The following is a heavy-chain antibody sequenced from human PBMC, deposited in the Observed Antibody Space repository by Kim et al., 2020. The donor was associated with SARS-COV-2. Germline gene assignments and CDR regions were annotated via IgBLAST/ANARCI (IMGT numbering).Heavy chain of an antibody. CDR3: ACRKVTTFRPTPLSGMDV. Sequence: GRFTNSRDNSKNTLYLQMNSLRAEDTAVYYCACRKVTTFRPTPLSGMDVWGQGTTVTVSS. V-gene: IGHV3-23*01. J-gene: IGHJ6*02. D-gene: IGHD4-17*01.